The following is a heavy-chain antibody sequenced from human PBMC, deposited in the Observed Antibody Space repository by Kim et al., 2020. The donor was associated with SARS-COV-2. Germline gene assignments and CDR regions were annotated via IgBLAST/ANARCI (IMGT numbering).Heavy chain of an antibody. CDR1: GGSISSSNW. CDR3: ARRNVVVVAATDYYYYYGMDV. D-gene: IGHD2-15*01. Sequence: SETLSLTCAVSGGSISSSNWWSWVRQPPGKGLEWIGEIYHSGSTNYNPSLKSRVTISVDKSKNQFSLKLSSVTAADTAVYYCARRNVVVVAATDYYYYYGMDVWGQGTTVTVSS. CDR2: IYHSGST. V-gene: IGHV4-4*02. J-gene: IGHJ6*02.